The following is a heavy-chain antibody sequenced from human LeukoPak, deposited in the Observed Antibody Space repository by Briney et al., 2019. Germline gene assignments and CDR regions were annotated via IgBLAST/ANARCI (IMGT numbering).Heavy chain of an antibody. CDR3: ARKGPLLWFGEALDY. CDR1: GFTFSSYS. CDR2: ISSSSSTI. D-gene: IGHD3-10*01. Sequence: GGSLRLSCAASGFTFSSYSMNWVRQAPGKGLEWVSHISSSSSTIYYADSVKGRFTISRDNAKNSLYLQMNSLRDEDTAVYYCARKGPLLWFGEALDYWGQGTLVTVSS. J-gene: IGHJ4*02. V-gene: IGHV3-48*02.